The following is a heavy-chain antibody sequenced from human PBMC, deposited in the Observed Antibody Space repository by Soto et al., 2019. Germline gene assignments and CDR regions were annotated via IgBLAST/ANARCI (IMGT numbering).Heavy chain of an antibody. Sequence: QVQLVQSGVEVKKPGSTVKVSCKASGGTFSSYAISWVRQAPGQGLEWMGGIIPIFGTANYAQKFQGRVTITADESTSTAYMELSSLRSEDTAVYYCARRDNRGGYYYYGMAVWGQGTTVTVSS. V-gene: IGHV1-69*12. CDR2: IIPIFGTA. J-gene: IGHJ6*02. CDR1: GGTFSSYA. CDR3: ARRDNRGGYYYYGMAV. D-gene: IGHD3-10*01.